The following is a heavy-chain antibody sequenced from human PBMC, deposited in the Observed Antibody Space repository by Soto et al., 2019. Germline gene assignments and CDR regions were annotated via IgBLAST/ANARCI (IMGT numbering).Heavy chain of an antibody. Sequence: PGGSLRLSCAASGFTFSDAWMNWVRQAPGKGLEWVGRIKSKTDGGTTDYAAPVKGRFTISRDDSKNTLYLQMNSLKTEDTAVYYCTTDLWLAAAGTADYWGQGTLVTVSS. CDR3: TTDLWLAAAGTADY. CDR2: IKSKTDGGTT. V-gene: IGHV3-15*07. J-gene: IGHJ4*02. D-gene: IGHD6-13*01. CDR1: GFTFSDAW.